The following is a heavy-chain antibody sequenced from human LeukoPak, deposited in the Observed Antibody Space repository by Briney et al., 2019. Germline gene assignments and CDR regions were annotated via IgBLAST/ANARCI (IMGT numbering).Heavy chain of an antibody. V-gene: IGHV4-59*08. D-gene: IGHD6-13*01. CDR1: GGSLNNYY. CDR2: MFYSGND. CDR3: ARNMAVGSSSWLDVFDI. Sequence: PSETLSLTCTVSGGSLNNYYWSWIRQPPGKGLEWIGYMFYSGNDDYNPSLKSRVTISVDTSRNHFSLRLNSVTAADTAVYLCARNMAVGSSSWLDVFDIWGQGTMVTVSS. J-gene: IGHJ3*02.